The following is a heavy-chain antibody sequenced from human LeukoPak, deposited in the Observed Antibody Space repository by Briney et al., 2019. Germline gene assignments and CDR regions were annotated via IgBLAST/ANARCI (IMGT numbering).Heavy chain of an antibody. J-gene: IGHJ4*02. D-gene: IGHD3-22*01. CDR3: ARLLDSSGYYRTHFDY. CDR2: IYYSGST. Sequence: PSETLSLTCTVSGGSISSYYWSWIRQPPGKGLEWIGYIYYSGSTNYNPSLKSRVTISVDTSKNQFSLKLSSVTAADTAVYYCARLLDSSGYYRTHFDYWGQGTLVTVSS. CDR1: GGSISSYY. V-gene: IGHV4-59*08.